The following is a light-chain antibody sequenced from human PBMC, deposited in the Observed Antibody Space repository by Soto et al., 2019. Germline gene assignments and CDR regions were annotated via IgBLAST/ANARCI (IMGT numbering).Light chain of an antibody. CDR3: QQYSRSPQT. V-gene: IGKV3D-20*01. CDR1: PSRSSSL. J-gene: IGKJ1*01. Sequence: ETTLSESPATLSLLSGEGSPLICGASPSRSSSLLAWYQQKPGLAPRLLIYDASTRATGIPDSFSGSGSGTDFTLTISRLESEDFAVYYCQQYSRSPQTFGQGTKVDIK. CDR2: DAS.